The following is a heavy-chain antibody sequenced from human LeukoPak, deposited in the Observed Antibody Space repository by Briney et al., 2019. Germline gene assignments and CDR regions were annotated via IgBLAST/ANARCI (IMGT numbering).Heavy chain of an antibody. J-gene: IGHJ4*02. Sequence: GGSLRLSCAASGFTFSTYWMNWVHQAPGKGLEWVANINQDGSKKNYVDSVKGRFTISRDNTKNSLYLQMNSLRAEDTAVYYCARGRPDYWGQGTLVTVSS. V-gene: IGHV3-7*01. CDR3: ARGRPDY. CDR2: INQDGSKK. CDR1: GFTFSTYW.